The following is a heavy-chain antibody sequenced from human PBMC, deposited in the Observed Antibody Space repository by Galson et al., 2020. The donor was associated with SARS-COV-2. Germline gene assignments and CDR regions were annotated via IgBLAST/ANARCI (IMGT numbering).Heavy chain of an antibody. CDR2: IYPGDSDT. CDR1: GYSFTSYW. D-gene: IGHD2-2*01. J-gene: IGHJ5*02. V-gene: IGHV5-51*01. Sequence: GESLKISCKGSGYSFTSYWIGWVRQMPGKGLEWTGIIYPGDSDTRYSPSFQGQVTIPADKSISTAYLQWSSLKASDTAMYYCARVYDIVVVPAAKGYNWFDPWGQGTLVTVSS. CDR3: ARVYDIVVVPAAKGYNWFDP.